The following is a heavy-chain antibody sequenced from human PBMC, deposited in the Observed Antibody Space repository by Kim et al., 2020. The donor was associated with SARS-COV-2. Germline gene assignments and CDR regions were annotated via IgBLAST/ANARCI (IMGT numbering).Heavy chain of an antibody. J-gene: IGHJ4*02. CDR3: ARAKYSSSLVLDY. V-gene: IGHV3-33*01. D-gene: IGHD6-6*01. Sequence: ADAVKGRLTISRVNSRNTMYLQMNSLRAEDTAVYYCARAKYSSSLVLDYGGQGTLVTVSS.